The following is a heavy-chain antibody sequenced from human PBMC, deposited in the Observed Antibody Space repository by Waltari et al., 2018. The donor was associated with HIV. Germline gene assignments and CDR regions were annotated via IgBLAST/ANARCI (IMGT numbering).Heavy chain of an antibody. Sequence: QVQLQESGPGLVKPSQTLSLTCTVSGGSISSGSYYWSWIRQPAGKGLEWIGRIYTSGSTNYNPSLKSRVTISVDTSKNQFALKLSSVTAADTAVYYCARVSGGYERFDYWGQGTLVTVSS. V-gene: IGHV4-61*02. J-gene: IGHJ4*02. CDR3: ARVSGGYERFDY. CDR2: IYTSGST. D-gene: IGHD5-12*01. CDR1: GGSISSGSYY.